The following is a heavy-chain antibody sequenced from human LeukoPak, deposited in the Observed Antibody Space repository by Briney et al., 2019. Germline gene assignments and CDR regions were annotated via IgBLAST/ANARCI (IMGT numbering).Heavy chain of an antibody. CDR3: AKDLGPAAGLSPIN. D-gene: IGHD6-25*01. CDR1: GFTFSSYG. V-gene: IGHV3-30*02. CDR2: IRYDGSNK. J-gene: IGHJ4*02. Sequence: GGSLRLSCAASGFTFSSYGMHWVRQAPGKGLEWVAFIRYDGSNKYYADSVKGRFTISRDNSKNTLYLQMNSLTPEDTAVYYCAKDLGPAAGLSPINWGQGTLVTVSS.